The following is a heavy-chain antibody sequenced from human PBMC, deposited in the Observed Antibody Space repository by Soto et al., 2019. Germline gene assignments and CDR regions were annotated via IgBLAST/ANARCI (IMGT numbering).Heavy chain of an antibody. V-gene: IGHV3-53*01. CDR2: LYDLDGS. D-gene: IGHD1-1*01. J-gene: IGHJ3*01. CDR1: GFTISGKKY. Sequence: DVQLVESGGGLIQPGESLRRSCAAFGFTISGKKYVAWVRQAPGMGLEWVSALYDLDGSFYADSVKGRFTTSSDSSKTTVYLQMNDLRPDDTAVYYCATWHEREHAYDVWGQGTTVTVSS. CDR3: ATWHEREHAYDV.